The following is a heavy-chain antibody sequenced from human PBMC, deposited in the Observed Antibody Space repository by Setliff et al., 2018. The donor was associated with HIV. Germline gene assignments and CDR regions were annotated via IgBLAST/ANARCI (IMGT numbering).Heavy chain of an antibody. CDR3: ARRNSGWYDAFDI. Sequence: PSETLSLTCTVSGGSISSGSYYWSWIRQPAGKGLEWIGRIYTSGSTNYNPSLKSRVTISVDTSKNQFSLKLSSVTAADTAVYHCARRNSGWYDAFDIWGQGTMVTVSS. J-gene: IGHJ3*02. CDR2: IYTSGST. V-gene: IGHV4-61*02. CDR1: GGSISSGSYY. D-gene: IGHD6-19*01.